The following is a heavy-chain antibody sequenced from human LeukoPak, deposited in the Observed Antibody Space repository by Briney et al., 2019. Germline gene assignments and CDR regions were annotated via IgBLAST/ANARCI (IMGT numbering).Heavy chain of an antibody. V-gene: IGHV4-4*02. CDR2: INHSGST. J-gene: IGHJ4*02. CDR3: AREAAGFGY. CDR1: GGSISGSNW. D-gene: IGHD6-13*01. Sequence: SETLSLTCAVSGGSISGSNWWSWVRQPPGQGLEWIGVINHSGSTNYNPSLKSRVTISVDRSKNQFSLQLNSVTPEDTAMYYCAREAAGFGYWGQGTLVTVSS.